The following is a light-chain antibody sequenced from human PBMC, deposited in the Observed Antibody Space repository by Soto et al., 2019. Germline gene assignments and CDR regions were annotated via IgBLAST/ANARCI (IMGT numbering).Light chain of an antibody. V-gene: IGLV2-11*01. CDR2: DVS. CDR3: CSYAGSPSYV. J-gene: IGLJ1*01. CDR1: GSDVGGYNY. Sequence: QSVLTQPRSVSGSPGQSVTISCTGTGSDVGGYNYVSWYQQHPGKAPKLMIYDVSKRPSGVPDRFSGSKSGNTASLTISGLQAEDEADYYCCSYAGSPSYVFGTGTKVTVL.